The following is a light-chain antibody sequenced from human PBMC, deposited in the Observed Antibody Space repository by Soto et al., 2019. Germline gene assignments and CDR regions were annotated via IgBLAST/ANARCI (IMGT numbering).Light chain of an antibody. CDR3: CSYAGRYTWV. J-gene: IGLJ1*01. CDR1: RSDVGGYNY. CDR2: EVS. Sequence: QCALTQPRSVSGSLGQSVTISCAGTRSDVGGYNYVSWYQQPPGTAPKLMIYEVSKRPSGVPDRFSGSKSGNTASLTISGLQAEDEGDYYCCSYAGRYTWVFGTGTKVTVL. V-gene: IGLV2-11*01.